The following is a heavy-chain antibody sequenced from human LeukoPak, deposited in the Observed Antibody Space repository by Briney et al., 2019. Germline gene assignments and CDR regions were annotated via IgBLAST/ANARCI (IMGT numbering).Heavy chain of an antibody. D-gene: IGHD5-18*01. CDR1: GFTFSDYY. Sequence: GGSLRLSCAASGFTFSDYYMSWIRQAPGKGLEWVSYISSSGSTIYYADSVKGRFTISRDNAKNSLYLQMKSLRVEDTAVYSCARGTVGDSYGPFDSWGPGTLVAVSP. J-gene: IGHJ4*02. V-gene: IGHV3-11*04. CDR3: ARGTVGDSYGPFDS. CDR2: ISSSGSTI.